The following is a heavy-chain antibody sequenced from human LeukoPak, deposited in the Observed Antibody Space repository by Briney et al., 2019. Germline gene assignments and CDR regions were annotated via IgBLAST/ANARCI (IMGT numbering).Heavy chain of an antibody. Sequence: SETLSLTCAVYGGSFSGYYWSWIRQPPGKGLEWIGEINHSGSTNYNPSLKSRVTISVDTSKNQFSLKLSSVTAADTAVYYCAREEAIAAAPGYYYYGMDVWGQGTTVTVSS. J-gene: IGHJ6*02. CDR3: AREEAIAAAPGYYYYGMDV. CDR1: GGSFSGYY. D-gene: IGHD6-13*01. CDR2: INHSGST. V-gene: IGHV4-34*01.